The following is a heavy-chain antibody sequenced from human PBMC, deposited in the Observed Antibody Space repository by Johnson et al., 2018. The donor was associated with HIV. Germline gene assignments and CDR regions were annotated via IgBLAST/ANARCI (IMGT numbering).Heavy chain of an antibody. D-gene: IGHD5-24*01. CDR1: GFTFDDYA. CDR3: ARGGGAVEMATRIIGGAFDI. V-gene: IGHV3-9*01. CDR2: ISWNSCSI. J-gene: IGHJ3*02. Sequence: VQLVESGGGLVQPGRSLRLSCAASGFTFDDYAMHWVRQAPGKGLEWVSGISWNSCSIGYADSVKGRFTISRDNAKNSLYLQMNSLRAEDTALYYCARGGGAVEMATRIIGGAFDIWGQGTMVTVSS.